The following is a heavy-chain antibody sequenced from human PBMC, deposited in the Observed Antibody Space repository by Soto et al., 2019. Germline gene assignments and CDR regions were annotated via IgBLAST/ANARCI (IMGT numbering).Heavy chain of an antibody. D-gene: IGHD1-7*01. CDR1: GYTFTSYG. CDR2: ISAYNGNT. CDR3: ARDFFHDITGTTPWFDP. J-gene: IGHJ5*02. Sequence: ASVKVSCKASGYTFTSYGISWVRQAPGQGLEWMGWISAYNGNTNYAQKLQGRVTMTTDTSTSTAYMELRSLRSDDTAVYYCARDFFHDITGTTPWFDPWGQGTLVTVSS. V-gene: IGHV1-18*01.